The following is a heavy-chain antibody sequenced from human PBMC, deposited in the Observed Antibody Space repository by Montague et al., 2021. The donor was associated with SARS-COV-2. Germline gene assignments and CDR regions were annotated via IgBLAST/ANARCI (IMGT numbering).Heavy chain of an antibody. J-gene: IGHJ4*02. D-gene: IGHD2-21*01. V-gene: IGHV4-61*02. CDR3: ARVVGFDFDY. CDR1: GGSISSGSYY. Sequence: TLSLTCTVSGGSISSGSYYWSWIRQPAGKGLEWFGRIYTSGSTNYNPSLKSRVTTSVDTSKNQFSLKLSSVTAADTAVYYCARVVGFDFDYWGQGTLVTVSS. CDR2: IYTSGST.